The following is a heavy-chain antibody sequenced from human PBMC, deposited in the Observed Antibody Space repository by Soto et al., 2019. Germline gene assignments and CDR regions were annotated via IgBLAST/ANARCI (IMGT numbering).Heavy chain of an antibody. CDR3: AAQSCSCYGMDV. CDR1: SGSFSGHY. V-gene: IGHV4-34*01. D-gene: IGHD6-13*01. CDR2: INQSGST. Sequence: SETLSLTCAVYSGSFSGHYWNWIRQPPGKGLEWIGEINQSGSTNYNPSLKSRVTISLETSKNQFSLKLSSVTAADTAVYYCAAQSCSCYGMDVWGQGTTVTVYS. J-gene: IGHJ6*02.